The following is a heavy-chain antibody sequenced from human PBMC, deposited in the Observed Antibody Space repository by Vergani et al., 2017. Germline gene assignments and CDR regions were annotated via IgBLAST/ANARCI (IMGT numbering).Heavy chain of an antibody. V-gene: IGHV3-23*01. D-gene: IGHD2-15*01. Sequence: EVQLLESGGGSAQPGESLRLSCTASGFIFSTYAMSWVRQAPGKGLEWVSGISASGAPTYYADSVKGRVTISRDNSKNTLYLQMNSLRDEDRGVYYCARISGGSAPYLHYWGQGTLVTVAS. CDR3: ARISGGSAPYLHY. J-gene: IGHJ1*01. CDR1: GFIFSTYA. CDR2: ISASGAPT.